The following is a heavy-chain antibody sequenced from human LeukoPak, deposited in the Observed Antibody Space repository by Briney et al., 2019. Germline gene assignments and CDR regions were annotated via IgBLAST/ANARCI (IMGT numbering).Heavy chain of an antibody. V-gene: IGHV4-4*07. CDR1: GGSISSYY. D-gene: IGHD3-3*01. CDR2: IYTSGST. CDR3: ARDHITIFGVGSYDY. Sequence: SETLSLTCTVSGGSISSYYWSWIRQTAGKGLKWIRRIYTSGSTNYNPSLKSRVTMSVDTSKNQFSLKLSSVTAADTAVYYCARDHITIFGVGSYDYWGQGTLVTVSS. J-gene: IGHJ4*02.